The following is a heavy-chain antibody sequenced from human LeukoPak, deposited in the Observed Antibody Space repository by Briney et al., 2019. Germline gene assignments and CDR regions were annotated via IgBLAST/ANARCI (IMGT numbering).Heavy chain of an antibody. CDR3: AREHRQYGDDY. D-gene: IGHD3-10*01. V-gene: IGHV3-7*01. CDR1: GFTFSSNW. Sequence: PGGSLRLSCAASGFTFSSNWMSWVRQAPGKGLEWVANLKQDGSEKYYVDSVKGRFTISRDNAKSSLYLQMNSLRAEDTAVYYCAREHRQYGDDYWGQGTLVTVSS. CDR2: LKQDGSEK. J-gene: IGHJ4*02.